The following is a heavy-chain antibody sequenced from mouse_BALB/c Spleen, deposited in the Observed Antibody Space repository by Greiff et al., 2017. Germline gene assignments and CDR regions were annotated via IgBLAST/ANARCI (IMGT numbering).Heavy chain of an antibody. D-gene: IGHD2-12*01. CDR3: ARPYYSPAWFAY. CDR2: IYPGSGNT. CDR1: GYTFTDYY. Sequence: LVVSGPELVKPGASVKISCKASGYTFTDYYINWVKQKPGQGLEWIGWIYPGSGNTKYNEKFKGKATLTVDTSSSTAYMQLSSLTSEDTAVYFCARPYYSPAWFAYWGQGTLVTVSA. J-gene: IGHJ3*01. V-gene: IGHV1-84*02.